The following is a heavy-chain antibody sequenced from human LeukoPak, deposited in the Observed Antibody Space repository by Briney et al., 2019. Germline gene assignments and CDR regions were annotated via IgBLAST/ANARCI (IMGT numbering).Heavy chain of an antibody. CDR2: IIPIFGTA. V-gene: IGHV1-69*13. CDR3: ARVGLSGGRFDY. D-gene: IGHD3-10*01. J-gene: IGHJ4*02. CDR1: GGTFSSYA. Sequence: SVKVSCKASGGTFSSYAISWVRQAPGQGLEWMGGIIPIFGTANYAQKFQGRGTITADESTSTAYMELSSLRSEDTAVYYCARVGLSGGRFDYWGQGTLVTVSS.